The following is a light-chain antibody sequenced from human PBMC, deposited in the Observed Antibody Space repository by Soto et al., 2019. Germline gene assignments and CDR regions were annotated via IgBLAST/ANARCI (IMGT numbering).Light chain of an antibody. J-gene: IGLJ2*01. Sequence: QSVLTQPPSVSGAPGQTVTISCTGSSSNIGAGYDVDWYQQLPGTAPKLLMSANAKRPSGVPDRFSGSKSGTSASLAITGLRPEDEADYYCQSYDSTLTGFVVFGGGTQLTVL. CDR3: QSYDSTLTGFVV. CDR1: SSNIGAGYD. CDR2: ANA. V-gene: IGLV1-40*01.